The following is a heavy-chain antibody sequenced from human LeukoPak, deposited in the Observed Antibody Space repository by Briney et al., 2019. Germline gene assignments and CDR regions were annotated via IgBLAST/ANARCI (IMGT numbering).Heavy chain of an antibody. J-gene: IGHJ4*02. D-gene: IGHD1-26*01. CDR3: ARDKSVGATPFDY. CDR1: GFTFSNYW. V-gene: IGHV3-7*05. Sequence: PGGSLRLSCAASGFTFSNYWMGWVRQAPGKGLERVANIKQDGSEKYYVDSVKGLFTISRDNAKKSLYLQMNSLRAEDTAVYYCARDKSVGATPFDYWGQGTLVTVSS. CDR2: IKQDGSEK.